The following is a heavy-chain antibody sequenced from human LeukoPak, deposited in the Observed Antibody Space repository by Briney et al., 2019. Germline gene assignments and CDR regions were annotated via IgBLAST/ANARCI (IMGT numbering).Heavy chain of an antibody. Sequence: GESLKISCKGSGYIFSNYWISWVRQVPGQGLEWMGRIDPSDSYTNYGPSFQGHVTISADKSISTAYLQWSSLKASDTAMYYCASGTRYCTSTNCQGGYYFDNWGQGTLVTVSS. V-gene: IGHV5-10-1*01. CDR2: IDPSDSYT. CDR1: GYIFSNYW. J-gene: IGHJ4*02. D-gene: IGHD2-2*01. CDR3: ASGTRYCTSTNCQGGYYFDN.